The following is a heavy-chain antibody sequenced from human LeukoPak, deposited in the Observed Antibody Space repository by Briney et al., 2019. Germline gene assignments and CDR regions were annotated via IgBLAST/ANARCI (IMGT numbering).Heavy chain of an antibody. J-gene: IGHJ4*02. V-gene: IGHV4-39*01. CDR2: ISYSWTT. CDR1: GGSISSSSSDYY. CDR3: ARPVAGSSVWRSFDY. D-gene: IGHD6-19*01. Sequence: KSSETLSLTCSVSGGSISSSSSDYYWGWVRQPPGKGLEWIGSISYSWTTYYNPSLKSRVTISADTSNNQFSLKLTSVTAADTAVYYCARPVAGSSVWRSFDYWGQGTLVTVSS.